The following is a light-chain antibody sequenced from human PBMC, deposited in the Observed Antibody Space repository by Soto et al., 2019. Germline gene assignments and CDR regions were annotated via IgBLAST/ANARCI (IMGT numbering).Light chain of an antibody. CDR2: NNN. J-gene: IGLJ3*02. Sequence: QPVLTQPPSVSGAPGERVAISCTGSSSNVGAGYDVNWYQQLPGTAHKLLIYNNNNRPSEVPDRFSGSRSGTSASLAITGFPADDEADYHCQSYDSSLGGVVFGGGTKLTVL. CDR1: SSNVGAGYD. CDR3: QSYDSSLGGVV. V-gene: IGLV1-40*01.